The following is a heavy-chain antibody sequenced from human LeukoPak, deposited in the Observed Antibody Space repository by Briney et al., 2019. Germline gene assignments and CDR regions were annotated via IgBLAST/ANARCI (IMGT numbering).Heavy chain of an antibody. CDR2: IYYSGST. J-gene: IGHJ6*02. CDR3: ARDRSLVRALDYYYGMDV. CDR1: GGSISSGGYY. Sequence: SETLSLTCTVSGGSISSGGYYWSWIRQHPGKGLEWIGYIYYSGSTNYNPSLKSRVTISVDTSKNQFSLKLSSVTAADTAVYYCARDRSLVRALDYYYGMDVWGQGTTVTVSS. V-gene: IGHV4-61*08. D-gene: IGHD3-10*01.